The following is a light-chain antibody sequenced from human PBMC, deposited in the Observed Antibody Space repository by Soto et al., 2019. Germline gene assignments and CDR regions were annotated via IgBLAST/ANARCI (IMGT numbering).Light chain of an antibody. CDR2: DAA. J-gene: IGKJ4*01. Sequence: EVVMTQSPATLSVAPGERATVSCRASQSISSNLAWYQQKPGQAPRLLIYDAATRVPGIPDRFSGSGFGTEFALTISSLQSEDFAIYYCQQYNNWPPLTFGGGTKVDIK. V-gene: IGKV3-15*01. CDR1: QSISSN. CDR3: QQYNNWPPLT.